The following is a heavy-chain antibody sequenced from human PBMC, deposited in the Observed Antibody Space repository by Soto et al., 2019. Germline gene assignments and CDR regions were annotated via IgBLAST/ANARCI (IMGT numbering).Heavy chain of an antibody. V-gene: IGHV3-30-3*01. D-gene: IGHD1-1*01. Sequence: GGSLRLSCVASGFTFDTYGIHWVRQAPGKGLQWMALISYEGSNTYYADSVRGRFTISRDNSKNTLYLQMNTLRPEDTGLYYCARVTPGNNLYYFSGLDFWGQGTSVTVSS. CDR3: ARVTPGNNLYYFSGLDF. J-gene: IGHJ6*02. CDR1: GFTFDTYG. CDR2: ISYEGSNT.